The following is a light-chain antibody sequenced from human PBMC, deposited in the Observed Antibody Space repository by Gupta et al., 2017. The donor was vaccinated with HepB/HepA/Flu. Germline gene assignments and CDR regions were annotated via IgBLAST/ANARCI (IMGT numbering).Light chain of an antibody. CDR2: GVF. CDR1: QSVSDNY. CDR3: QQYARSPDT. J-gene: IGKJ5*01. V-gene: IGKV3-20*01. Sequence: ELVLTQSPGSLSLSPGERASLSCRASQSVSDNYLAWYLQRPGQAPRPIIYGVFSRATGTPDRFSGSGSGTDFTLTISRLEPEDFAVYYCQQYARSPDTFGQGTRLDIK.